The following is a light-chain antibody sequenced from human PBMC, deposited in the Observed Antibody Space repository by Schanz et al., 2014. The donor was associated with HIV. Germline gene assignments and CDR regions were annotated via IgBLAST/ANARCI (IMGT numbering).Light chain of an antibody. J-gene: IGKJ4*01. CDR2: GAS. Sequence: EIVLTQSPGTLSLSPGERATLSCRASQSSSTYLAWYQHKPGQAPRLLIYGASTRATGIPDRFRGSGSGTDFTLTITRLEPEDFAVYYCQQRSNWPLTFGGGTKVEIK. V-gene: IGKV3D-20*02. CDR3: QQRSNWPLT. CDR1: QSSSTY.